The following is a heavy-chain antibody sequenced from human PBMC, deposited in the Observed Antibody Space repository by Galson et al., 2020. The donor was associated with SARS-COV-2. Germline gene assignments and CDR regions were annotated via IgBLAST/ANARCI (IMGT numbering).Heavy chain of an antibody. V-gene: IGHV3-23*01. J-gene: IGHJ3*01. CDR2: ISGGGSGI. Sequence: GESLKISCVASGFTFSTYTMSWVRQGPGKGLEWVAAISGGGSGIFYADSVKGRFTISRDNSKNTLYVQMNSLRAEDTAVYYCAKHMSPGTFDVWGQGTKVTVSS. CDR1: GFTFSTYT. CDR3: AKHMSPGTFDV.